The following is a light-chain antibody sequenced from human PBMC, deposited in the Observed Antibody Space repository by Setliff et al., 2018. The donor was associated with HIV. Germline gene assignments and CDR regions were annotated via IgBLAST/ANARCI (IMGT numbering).Light chain of an antibody. CDR1: SSDVGGSNY. V-gene: IGLV2-14*01. CDR2: EVS. Sequence: QSVLTQPASVSGSPGQSITISCTGTSSDVGGSNYVSWYQQHPGKAPKLMIYEVSNRPSWVSNRFSGSKSGNTASLTISGLQAEDEADYYCSSYTFSSTPYVFGTGTQLTVL. J-gene: IGLJ1*01. CDR3: SSYTFSSTPYV.